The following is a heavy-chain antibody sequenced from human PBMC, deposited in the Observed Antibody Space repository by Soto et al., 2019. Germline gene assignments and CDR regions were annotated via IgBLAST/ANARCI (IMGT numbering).Heavy chain of an antibody. CDR3: VREGGYSYGYVNYYYGMDV. D-gene: IGHD5-18*01. J-gene: IGHJ6*02. CDR1: GFTFSSYA. Sequence: GGSLRLSCAASGFTFSSYAMHWVRQAPGKGLEWVAVISYDGSNKYYADSVKGRFTISRDNSKNTLYLQMNSLRAEDTAVYYCVREGGYSYGYVNYYYGMDVWGQGTTVTVSS. V-gene: IGHV3-30-3*01. CDR2: ISYDGSNK.